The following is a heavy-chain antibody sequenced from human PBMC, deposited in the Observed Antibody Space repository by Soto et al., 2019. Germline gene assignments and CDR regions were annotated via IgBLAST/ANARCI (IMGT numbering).Heavy chain of an antibody. CDR3: ARANSSSYYDFWSGYPLFDYYYYGMDV. CDR1: GYTFTSYY. Sequence: GASVKVSCKASGYTFTSYYMHWVRQAPGQGLEWMGIINPSGGSTSYAQKFQGRVTMTRDTSTSTVYMELSSLRSEDTAVYYCARANSSSYYDFWSGYPLFDYYYYGMDVWGQGTTVTVSS. J-gene: IGHJ6*02. CDR2: INPSGGST. D-gene: IGHD3-3*01. V-gene: IGHV1-46*01.